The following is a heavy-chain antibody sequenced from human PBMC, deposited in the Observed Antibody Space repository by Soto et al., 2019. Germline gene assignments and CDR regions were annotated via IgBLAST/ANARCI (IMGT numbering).Heavy chain of an antibody. CDR1: GYTFTDYA. D-gene: IGHD3-10*01. CDR2: IITYNANT. J-gene: IGHJ5*02. Sequence: QVQLVQSGAEVKKPGASVKVSCKASGYTFTDYAISWVRQAPGQGLEWMGWIITYNANTNYAQKLQGRDPMTTDTPTSTAYMELRSLRSDDTAVYYCARDRHYASGGTNWFDPWGQGTLVTVSS. V-gene: IGHV1-18*01. CDR3: ARDRHYASGGTNWFDP.